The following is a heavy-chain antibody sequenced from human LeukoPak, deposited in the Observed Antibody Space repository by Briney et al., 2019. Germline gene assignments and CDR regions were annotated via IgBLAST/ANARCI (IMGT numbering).Heavy chain of an antibody. D-gene: IGHD3-16*01. CDR3: AKGFTYYYYGMDV. CDR2: LSYDGSNK. V-gene: IGHV3-30*18. J-gene: IGHJ6*02. CDR1: GFTFSSYG. Sequence: PGGSLRLSCAASGFTFSSYGIHWVRQAPGKGLEWVAILSYDGSNKYYADSVKDRFTISRDNSKNTLYLQMNSLRAEDTAVYYCAKGFTYYYYGMDVWGQGTTVTVSS.